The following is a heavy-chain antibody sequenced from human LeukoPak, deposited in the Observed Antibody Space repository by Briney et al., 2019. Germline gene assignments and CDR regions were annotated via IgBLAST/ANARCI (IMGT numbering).Heavy chain of an antibody. CDR1: GFTFSSYD. J-gene: IGHJ4*02. V-gene: IGHV3-23*01. Sequence: GGSLRLSCAASGFTFSSYDMHWVRQAPGKGLEWVSSVGGGGASTSYADSVKGRFTISRDNSKNTLFLRMNSLRVEDTAVYYCARSGRYYYDSSGYHRYLDSWGQGTLVTVSS. D-gene: IGHD3-22*01. CDR2: VGGGGAST. CDR3: ARSGRYYYDSSGYHRYLDS.